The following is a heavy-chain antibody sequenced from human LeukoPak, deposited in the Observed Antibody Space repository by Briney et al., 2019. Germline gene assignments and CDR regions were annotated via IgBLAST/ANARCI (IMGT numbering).Heavy chain of an antibody. Sequence: PGGSLRLSCAASGFTVSSNYMSWVRQAPGKGLEWVSYISGSGSIIDYADSVKGRFIISRDNAKNSLSLQMNSLRAEDTAVYYCARDGVGLDSWGQGTLVTVSS. CDR3: ARDGVGLDS. D-gene: IGHD2-8*01. V-gene: IGHV3-11*04. J-gene: IGHJ4*02. CDR1: GFTVSSNY. CDR2: ISGSGSII.